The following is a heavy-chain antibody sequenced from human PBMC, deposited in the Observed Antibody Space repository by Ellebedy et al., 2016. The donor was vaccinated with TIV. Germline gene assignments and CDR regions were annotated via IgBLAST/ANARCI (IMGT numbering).Heavy chain of an antibody. CDR3: AREVGGGGAY. J-gene: IGHJ4*02. CDR2: IKQDGSKK. D-gene: IGHD2-21*01. V-gene: IGHV3-7*01. CDR1: GFTFSSYW. Sequence: GESLKISXAASGFTFSSYWMHWVRQAPGKGLEWVANIKQDGSKKYYVDSVKGRFTISRDNAKNSLCLQMNSLRAEDTAVYYCAREVGGGGAYWGQGTLVTVSS.